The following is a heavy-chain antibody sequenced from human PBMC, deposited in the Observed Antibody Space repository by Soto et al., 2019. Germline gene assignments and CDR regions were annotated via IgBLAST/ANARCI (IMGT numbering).Heavy chain of an antibody. V-gene: IGHV1-46*01. CDR1: GYIFIHYY. Sequence: QVQLVQSGAEVKKPGASVTVSCKASGYIFIHYYIHWVRQAPGQGLEWMAIINPNGGSTNYAQKFAGRVTVTSDTSTSTGSMELNSLGSDDTAVYFCASSRLQGDFWGQGPRVTVSS. D-gene: IGHD2-21*01. CDR3: ASSRLQGDF. CDR2: INPNGGST. J-gene: IGHJ4*02.